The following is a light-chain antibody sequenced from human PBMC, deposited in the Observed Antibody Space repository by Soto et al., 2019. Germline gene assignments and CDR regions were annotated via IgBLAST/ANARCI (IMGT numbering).Light chain of an antibody. V-gene: IGKV3-20*01. Sequence: EIVLTQSPATLSLSPGDRATLSCRASQSVRRDYFAWYQQKPGQAPRVIIFGVSTRATAIPDRFSGSGSGTDFTLTISRLEPEDFALYYCQQYGNSPLTFGGGTKVEIK. CDR1: QSVRRDY. J-gene: IGKJ4*01. CDR2: GVS. CDR3: QQYGNSPLT.